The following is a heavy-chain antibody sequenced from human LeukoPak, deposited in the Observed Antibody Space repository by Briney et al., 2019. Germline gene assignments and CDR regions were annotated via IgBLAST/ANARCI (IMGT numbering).Heavy chain of an antibody. CDR2: TSGSGDIK. J-gene: IGHJ4*02. Sequence: GGSLRLSCAASGFTFRNYAMTWVRQAPGKGLEWVSRTSGSGDIKLYADSVKGRFTISRTNSENGLYLQMNSLRAEDTAVYYCANYRSGGGGYYSGLEHWGQGTLVAVSS. CDR3: ANYRSGGGGYYSGLEH. D-gene: IGHD2-15*01. V-gene: IGHV3-23*01. CDR1: GFTFRNYA.